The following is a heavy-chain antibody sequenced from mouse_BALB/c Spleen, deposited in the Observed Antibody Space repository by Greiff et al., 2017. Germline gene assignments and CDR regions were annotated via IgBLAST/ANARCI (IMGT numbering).Heavy chain of an antibody. Sequence: EVKLMESGGGLVQPGGSLKLSCAASGFTFSSYTMSWVRQTPEKRLEWVAYISNGGGSTYYPDTVKGRFTISRDNAKNTLYLQMSSLKSEDTAMYYCARHEGYYTWFAYWGQGTLVTVSA. D-gene: IGHD2-3*01. V-gene: IGHV5-12-2*01. CDR1: GFTFSSYT. CDR2: ISNGGGST. CDR3: ARHEGYYTWFAY. J-gene: IGHJ3*01.